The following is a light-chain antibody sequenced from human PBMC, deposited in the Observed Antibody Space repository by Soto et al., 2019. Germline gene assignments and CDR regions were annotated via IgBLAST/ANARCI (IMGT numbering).Light chain of an antibody. CDR2: DAS. J-gene: IGKJ2*01. CDR1: QRINSW. CDR3: QQYNYYPST. V-gene: IGKV1-5*01. Sequence: DIQMTQSPSTLSASVGDRVTITCRASQRINSWLAWYQQKPGKAPNLLISDASSLESGVPSRFSGSGSGTEFTLTISALQPGDFATYYCQQYNYYPSTFGQGTKLEIK.